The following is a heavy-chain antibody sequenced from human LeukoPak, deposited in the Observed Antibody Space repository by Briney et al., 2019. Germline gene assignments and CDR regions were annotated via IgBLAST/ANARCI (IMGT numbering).Heavy chain of an antibody. CDR1: GYTFTSYG. CDR3: ARHASTGYYNVISYYYYMDV. D-gene: IGHD3-9*01. J-gene: IGHJ6*03. CDR2: ISAYNGNT. V-gene: IGHV1-18*01. Sequence: ASVKVSCKASGYTFTSYGISWVRQAPGQGLEWMGWISAYNGNTNYAQKLQGRVTMATDTSTSTAYMELRSLRSDDTAVYYCARHASTGYYNVISYYYYMDVWGKGTTVTVSS.